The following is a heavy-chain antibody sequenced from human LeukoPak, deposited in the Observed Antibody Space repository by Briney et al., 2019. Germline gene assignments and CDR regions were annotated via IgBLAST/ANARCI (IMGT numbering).Heavy chain of an antibody. J-gene: IGHJ4*02. D-gene: IGHD2-15*01. CDR1: GFTFSNYA. CDR2: VSGDGANT. V-gene: IGHV3-23*01. CDR3: AKGRGYCTGGSCYSDY. Sequence: GGSLRLSCAASGFTFSNYAMSWVRQASGKGLDWVSPVSGDGANTYYADSVKGRFTISRDNSKSTVFLQMDSLRADDTAVYYCAKGRGYCTGGSCYSDYWGQGSLVTVSS.